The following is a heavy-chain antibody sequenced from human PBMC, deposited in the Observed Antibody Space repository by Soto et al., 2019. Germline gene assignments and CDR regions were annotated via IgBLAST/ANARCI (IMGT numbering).Heavy chain of an antibody. CDR3: ATKAVPGGSLRPEFDY. Sequence: QMQLVESGGGVVQPGTSLRLSCVASGFTFSKYAIHWVRQAPGKGLQWVALISNDGSTKYYADSVNGRFIISRDNSKNTLYLQMSTLRAEDTALYSCATKAVPGGSLRPEFDYWGQGTLVTVSS. CDR2: ISNDGSTK. D-gene: IGHD6-19*01. J-gene: IGHJ4*02. CDR1: GFTFSKYA. V-gene: IGHV3-30-3*01.